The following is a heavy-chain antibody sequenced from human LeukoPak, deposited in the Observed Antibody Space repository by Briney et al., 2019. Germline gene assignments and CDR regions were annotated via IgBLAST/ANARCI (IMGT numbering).Heavy chain of an antibody. CDR2: IKNKAESYTT. V-gene: IGHV3-72*01. CDR1: GFTFSDHH. Sequence: GSLRLSCVASGFTFSDHHMDWVRQAPGKGLEWVGRIKNKAESYTTEYAASVKGRFTISRDESKNSLYLQMNSLKTEDTAVYYCARAERLGPFDYWGQGTLVTVSS. J-gene: IGHJ4*02. CDR3: ARAERLGPFDY. D-gene: IGHD1-14*01.